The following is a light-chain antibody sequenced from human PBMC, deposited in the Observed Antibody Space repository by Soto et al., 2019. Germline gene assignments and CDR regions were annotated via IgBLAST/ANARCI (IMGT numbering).Light chain of an antibody. V-gene: IGKV3-15*01. CDR1: QTVGTN. CDR2: GAS. J-gene: IGKJ4*01. CDR3: QQYNDRPLT. Sequence: EIVMTQSPDTLSVSPGERATLSCRASQTVGTNLAWYKQRPGQAPSLLVYGASSRATNIPARFTGSGSGTDFILTISSLQSEDFAVYYCQQYNDRPLTFGGGTKVEIK.